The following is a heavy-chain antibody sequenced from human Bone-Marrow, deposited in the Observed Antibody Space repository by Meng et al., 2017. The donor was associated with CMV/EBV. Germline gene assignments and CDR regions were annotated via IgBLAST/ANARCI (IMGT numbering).Heavy chain of an antibody. V-gene: IGHV1-69*05. CDR3: ASNHPRGREIGIVVVPAAYDAFDI. CDR1: GGTFSSYS. Sequence: SVKVSCQASGGTFSSYSISRVRQAPGQGLEWMGGIIPIFGTANYAQKFQGRVTITTHESSSTAYMELSSLRSEDTAVYYCASNHPRGREIGIVVVPAAYDAFDIWGQGTMVTVSS. CDR2: IIPIFGTA. J-gene: IGHJ3*02. D-gene: IGHD2-2*01.